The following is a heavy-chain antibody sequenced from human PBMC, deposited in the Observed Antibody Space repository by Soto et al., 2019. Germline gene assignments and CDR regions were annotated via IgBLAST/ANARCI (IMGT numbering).Heavy chain of an antibody. CDR2: ISHSGST. D-gene: IGHD3-22*01. CDR1: GRSFSNYY. CDR3: ARRDDNSGYYYALGDY. Sequence: SETLSLTSAAYGRSFSNYYWSWIRQPPGKGLEWIGEISHSGSTNYNPSLKSRVTISVDTSKNQFSLNLNSVTAADTAVYYCARRDDNSGYYYALGDYWSQGTLVTVSS. J-gene: IGHJ4*02. V-gene: IGHV4-34*01.